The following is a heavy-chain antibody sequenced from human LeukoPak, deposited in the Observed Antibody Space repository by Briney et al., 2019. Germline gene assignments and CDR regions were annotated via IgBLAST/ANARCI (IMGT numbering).Heavy chain of an antibody. D-gene: IGHD5-12*01. CDR2: MNPNSGNT. V-gene: IGHV1-8*03. J-gene: IGHJ4*02. Sequence: ASVKVSCKASGYTFTSYDINWVRQAAGQGLEWMGWMNPNSGNTGYAQKFQGRVTITRNTSISTAYMELSSLRSEGTAVYYCARGTGLATIYSWGQGGPVTVSS. CDR3: ARGTGLATIYS. CDR1: GYTFTSYD.